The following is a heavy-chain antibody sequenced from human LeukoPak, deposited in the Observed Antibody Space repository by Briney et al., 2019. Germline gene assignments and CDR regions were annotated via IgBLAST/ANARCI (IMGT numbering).Heavy chain of an antibody. J-gene: IGHJ3*02. Sequence: GASVKVSCNASGYTFTSYDINWVRQATGQGLEWMGWMNPNSGNTGYAQKFQGRVTMTRNTSISTAYMERSSLRSEDTAVYYCARSALGFWSGYYTKDAFDIWGQGTMVTVSS. V-gene: IGHV1-8*01. CDR2: MNPNSGNT. D-gene: IGHD3-3*01. CDR3: ARSALGFWSGYYTKDAFDI. CDR1: GYTFTSYD.